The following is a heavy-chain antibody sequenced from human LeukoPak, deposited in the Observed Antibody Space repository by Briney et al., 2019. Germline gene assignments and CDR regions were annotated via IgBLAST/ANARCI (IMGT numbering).Heavy chain of an antibody. J-gene: IGHJ5*02. Sequence: SETLSLTCAVYGGSFSGYYWSWIRQPPGKGLEWIGEINHSGSTNYNPSLKSRVTISVDTSKNQFSLKLSSVTAADTAVYYCARATTVTTLTFDPWGQGTLVTVSS. D-gene: IGHD4-17*01. CDR3: ARATTVTTLTFDP. CDR1: GGSFSGYY. V-gene: IGHV4-34*01. CDR2: INHSGST.